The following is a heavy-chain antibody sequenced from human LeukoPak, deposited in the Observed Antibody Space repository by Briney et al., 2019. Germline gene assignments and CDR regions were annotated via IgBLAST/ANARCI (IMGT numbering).Heavy chain of an antibody. CDR2: INPNSGGT. Sequence: ASVKVSCKASGYTFTGYYMHWVRQAPGQGLEWMGWINPNSGGTNYAQKFQGRVTMTRDTSISTAYMELSRLRSDDTAVYYCARYPIRTVTTLYYFDYWGQGTLVTVSS. CDR1: GYTFTGYY. CDR3: ARYPIRTVTTLYYFDY. J-gene: IGHJ4*02. V-gene: IGHV1-2*02. D-gene: IGHD4-17*01.